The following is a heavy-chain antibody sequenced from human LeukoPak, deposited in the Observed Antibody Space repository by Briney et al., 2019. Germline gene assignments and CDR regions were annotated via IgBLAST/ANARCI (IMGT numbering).Heavy chain of an antibody. D-gene: IGHD1-1*01. Sequence: ASVKVSCKASGYTFILYMHWGRQAPGQGLEWMGMINPSGGSTSYAQKFQGRVTMTRDTSTSTVYMELSSLRSEDTAVYYCARELGTTGTPPLDYWGQGTLVTVSS. V-gene: IGHV1-46*01. CDR1: GYTFILY. CDR3: ARELGTTGTPPLDY. J-gene: IGHJ4*02. CDR2: INPSGGST.